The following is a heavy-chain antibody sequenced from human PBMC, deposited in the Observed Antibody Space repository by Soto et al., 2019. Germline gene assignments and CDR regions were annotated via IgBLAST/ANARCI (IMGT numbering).Heavy chain of an antibody. CDR2: IIPIFGTA. CDR3: ARELRSIVGATTVLDY. V-gene: IGHV1-69*13. Sequence: ASVKVSCKASGGTFSSYAISWVRQAPGQGLEWMGGIIPIFGTANYAQKFQGRVTITADESTSTAYMELSSLRSEDTAVYYCARELRSIVGATTVLDYWGQGTLVTVSS. CDR1: GGTFSSYA. D-gene: IGHD1-26*01. J-gene: IGHJ4*02.